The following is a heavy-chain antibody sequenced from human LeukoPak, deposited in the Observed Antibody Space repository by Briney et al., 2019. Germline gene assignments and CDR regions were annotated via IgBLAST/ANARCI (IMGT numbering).Heavy chain of an antibody. D-gene: IGHD2-2*01. CDR2: MWYDGSNK. J-gene: IGHJ4*02. V-gene: IGHV3-33*08. Sequence: PGGSLRLSCAASGFTFSSYAMHWVRQAPGKGLEWVAVMWYDGSNKYYADPLKGRFTISRDNSKSTLYLEMNSLRAEDTAMYYCARGGYCSSTSCYRSLFANYWGQGTLVTVSS. CDR1: GFTFSSYA. CDR3: ARGGYCSSTSCYRSLFANY.